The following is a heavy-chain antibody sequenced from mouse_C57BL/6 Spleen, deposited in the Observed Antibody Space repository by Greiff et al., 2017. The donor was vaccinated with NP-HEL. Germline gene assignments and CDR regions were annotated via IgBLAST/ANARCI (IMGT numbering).Heavy chain of an antibody. Sequence: VQLKESGGGLVKPGGSLKLSCAASGFTFSDYGMHWVRQAPEKGLEWVAYISSGSSTIYYADTVKGRFHISRDNAKNTLFLQMTSLRSEDTAMYYCASSLGYDLDYWGQGTTLTVSS. V-gene: IGHV5-17*01. J-gene: IGHJ2*01. CDR1: GFTFSDYG. CDR3: ASSLGYDLDY. D-gene: IGHD2-12*01. CDR2: ISSGSSTI.